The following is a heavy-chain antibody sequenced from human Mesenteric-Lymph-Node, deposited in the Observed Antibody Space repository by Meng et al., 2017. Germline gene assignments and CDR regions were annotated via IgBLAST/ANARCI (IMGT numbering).Heavy chain of an antibody. J-gene: IGHJ5*02. CDR1: GFTFSRDG. CDR3: ARKWFDP. Sequence: VHVVGWGGGVVQPGRSLMLSCAASGFTFSRDGLHWVRQAPGKGLEWVAVIWYHGKNKYYADSVKGRFTISRDNAKNTVYLQMNNLRVEDTGVYYCARKWFDPWGRGTLVTVSS. CDR2: IWYHGKNK. V-gene: IGHV3-33*03.